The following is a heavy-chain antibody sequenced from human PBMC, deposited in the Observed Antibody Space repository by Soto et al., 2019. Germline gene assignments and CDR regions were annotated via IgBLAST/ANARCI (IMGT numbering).Heavy chain of an antibody. CDR2: IYPGDSDT. CDR1: GYSFTSYW. Sequence: GESLKISCKGSGYSFTSYWIGWVRQMPGKGLEWMGIIYPGDSDTRYSPSFQGQVTISADKSISTAYLQWSSLKASDTAMYYCARSPYYDFWSGYVSTLNPYYYYYMDVWGKGTTVTVSS. J-gene: IGHJ6*03. D-gene: IGHD3-3*01. V-gene: IGHV5-51*01. CDR3: ARSPYYDFWSGYVSTLNPYYYYYMDV.